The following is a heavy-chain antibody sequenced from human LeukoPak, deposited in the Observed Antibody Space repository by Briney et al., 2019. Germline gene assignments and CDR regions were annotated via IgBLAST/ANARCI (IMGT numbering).Heavy chain of an antibody. CDR3: AKVISITIFPTYFDY. V-gene: IGHV3-23*01. Sequence: GGSLRLSCAASGFTFSSYAMSWVRQAPGKGLEWVSAISGSGGSTYYADSVKGRFTISRDNSKNTLYLQMNSLRAEDTAVYYCAKVISITIFPTYFDYWGQGTLVTVSS. J-gene: IGHJ4*02. CDR1: GFTFSSYA. CDR2: ISGSGGST. D-gene: IGHD3-3*01.